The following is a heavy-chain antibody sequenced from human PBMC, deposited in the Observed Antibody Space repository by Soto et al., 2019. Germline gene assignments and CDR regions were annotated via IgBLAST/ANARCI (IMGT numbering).Heavy chain of an antibody. CDR1: GYSISSGTYF. J-gene: IGHJ4*02. Sequence: SETLSLTCTVSGYSISSGTYFWGWVRQPPGKGLEWIGSIYHSGSTYYNPSLKSRVTISVDTSKNHFSLKLRSVTAADTAVYYCARHLGEDYFDYWGQGTLVTVSS. V-gene: IGHV4-39*01. CDR2: IYHSGST. CDR3: ARHLGEDYFDY.